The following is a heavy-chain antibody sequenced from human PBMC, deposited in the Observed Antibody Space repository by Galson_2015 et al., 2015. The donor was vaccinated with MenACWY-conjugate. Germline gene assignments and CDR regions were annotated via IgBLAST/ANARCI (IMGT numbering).Heavy chain of an antibody. CDR1: GYTFTSYA. CDR3: ARGAVRGVTNAFDI. V-gene: IGHV7-4-1*02. Sequence: SVKVSCKASGYTFTSYAMNWVRQAPGQGLEWMGWINTNTGNPTYAQGFTGRFVFSLDTSVSTAYLQISSLKAEDTAVYYCARGAVRGVTNAFDIWGQGTMVTVSS. CDR2: INTNTGNP. D-gene: IGHD3-10*01. J-gene: IGHJ3*02.